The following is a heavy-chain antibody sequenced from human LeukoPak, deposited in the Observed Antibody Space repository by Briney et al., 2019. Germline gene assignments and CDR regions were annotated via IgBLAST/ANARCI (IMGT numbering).Heavy chain of an antibody. J-gene: IGHJ5*02. Sequence: PGGSLRLSCAASGFTFRSYAMSWVRQAPGKGLDWVSLITGSADNTYYADSVRGRFTIPRDNSKNTLYLQMNSLRAEDTAVYYCAREGLGSGSYFSAWFGPWGQGTLVTVSS. V-gene: IGHV3-23*01. CDR3: AREGLGSGSYFSAWFGP. D-gene: IGHD3-10*01. CDR2: ITGSADNT. CDR1: GFTFRSYA.